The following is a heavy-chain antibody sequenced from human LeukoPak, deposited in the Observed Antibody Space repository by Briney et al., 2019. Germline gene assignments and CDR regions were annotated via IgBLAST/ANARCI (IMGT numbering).Heavy chain of an antibody. D-gene: IGHD4-17*01. CDR1: GYTFTGYY. Sequence: ASVKVSCKASGYTFTGYYMHWVRQAPGQGLEWMGWINPSGGSTSYAQKFQGRVTMTRDMSTSTVYMELSSLRSEDTAVYYCAVMTTVTLKTDPWGQGTLVTVSS. J-gene: IGHJ5*02. CDR2: INPSGGST. CDR3: AVMTTVTLKTDP. V-gene: IGHV1-46*01.